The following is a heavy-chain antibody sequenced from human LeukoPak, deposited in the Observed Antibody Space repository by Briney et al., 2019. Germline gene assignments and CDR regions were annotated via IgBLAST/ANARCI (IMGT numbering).Heavy chain of an antibody. D-gene: IGHD4-17*01. CDR1: GFVFRNYW. Sequence: GGSLRLSCAASGFVFRNYWMSWVRQAPGKGLEWVANTKPDGSEKNYVGSVKGRFTISRDNAKNSLYLQMNSLRDDDTAVYYCARDRYGDYDFDYWGQGTLVTVSS. V-gene: IGHV3-7*01. J-gene: IGHJ4*02. CDR2: TKPDGSEK. CDR3: ARDRYGDYDFDY.